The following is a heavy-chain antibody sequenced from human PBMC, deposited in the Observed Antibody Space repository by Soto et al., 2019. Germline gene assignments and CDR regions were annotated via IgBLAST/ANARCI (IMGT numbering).Heavy chain of an antibody. CDR3: ARDPGWGSAYDAFDI. CDR2: IYPGDSDT. J-gene: IGHJ3*02. V-gene: IGHV5-51*01. CDR1: GFIFTSYW. Sequence: GESLKISCRGSGFIFTSYWSGWVRQMPGKGLEWMGIIYPGDSDTRYSPSFQGHVTISADKSISTAYLQWSSLKASDTAMYYCARDPGWGSAYDAFDIWGQGTVVTVSS. D-gene: IGHD7-27*01.